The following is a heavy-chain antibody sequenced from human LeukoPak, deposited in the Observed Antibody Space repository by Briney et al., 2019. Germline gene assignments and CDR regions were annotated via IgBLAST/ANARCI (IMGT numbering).Heavy chain of an antibody. CDR1: GFTFSSYA. Sequence: GGSLRLSCGASGFTFSSYAMHWVRQAPGKGLEWVSGISWNSGSIGYADSVKGRFTISRDNAKNSLYLQMNSLRAEDTALYYCAKEDYSGFDYWGQGTLVTVSS. CDR3: AKEDYSGFDY. D-gene: IGHD1-26*01. CDR2: ISWNSGSI. V-gene: IGHV3-9*01. J-gene: IGHJ4*02.